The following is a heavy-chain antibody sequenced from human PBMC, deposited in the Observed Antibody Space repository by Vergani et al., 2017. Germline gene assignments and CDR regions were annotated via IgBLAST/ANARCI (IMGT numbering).Heavy chain of an antibody. CDR3: AKDYPYCSGGSCYSGYFDY. CDR1: GFTFDDYT. CDR2: ISWDGGST. Sequence: EVQLVESGGVVVQPGGSLRLSCAASGFTFDDYTMHWVRQAPGKGLEWVSLISWDGGSTYYADSVKGRFTISRDNSKNSLYLQMNNLRTEDTALYYCAKDYPYCSGGSCYSGYFDYWGQGTLVTVSS. D-gene: IGHD2-15*01. J-gene: IGHJ4*02. V-gene: IGHV3-43*01.